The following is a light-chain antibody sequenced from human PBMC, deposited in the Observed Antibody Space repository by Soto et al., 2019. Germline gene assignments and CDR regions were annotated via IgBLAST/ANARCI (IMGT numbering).Light chain of an antibody. CDR1: QSLSSTY. V-gene: IGKV3D-20*02. J-gene: IGKJ5*01. CDR2: DAY. Sequence: EIVLTQSPGTLSLSPGDRATLSCRASQSLSSTYLAWYQQKPGQAPRLLIYDAYNRATGIPPRFSGSGSGTDFTLTISSLEPEDSAVYYCQQRHMWPITFGQGTRLEIK. CDR3: QQRHMWPIT.